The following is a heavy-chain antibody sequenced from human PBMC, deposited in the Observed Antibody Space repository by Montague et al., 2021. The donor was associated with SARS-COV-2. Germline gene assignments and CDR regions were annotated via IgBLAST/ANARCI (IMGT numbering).Heavy chain of an antibody. V-gene: IGHV3-23*01. CDR1: GFTFSRYA. CDR3: ARDRLSGDSGIDY. J-gene: IGHJ4*02. D-gene: IGHD2-21*01. CDR2: IRFGGGNI. Sequence: SLRLSCAASGFTFSRYAMSWVRQAPGMGLEWVSSIRFGGGNIYYADSVKGRFTISRDDSKNTVYLQMNNLRAEDTAVYSCARDRLSGDSGIDYWGRGTLVTVSS.